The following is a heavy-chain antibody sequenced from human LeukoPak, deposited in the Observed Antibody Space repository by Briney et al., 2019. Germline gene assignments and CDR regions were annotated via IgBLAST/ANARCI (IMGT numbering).Heavy chain of an antibody. J-gene: IGHJ4*02. D-gene: IGHD1-26*01. CDR3: ARGSGNYYNRLDY. V-gene: IGHV3-33*01. Sequence: GGSLRLSCAASGFIFSSYGMHWVRQAPGKGLEWVAVIWYDGNNKYYVDSVKGRFTISRDNSKNTLYLQMNSLRAEDTAVYYCARGSGNYYNRLDYWGQGTLVTVSS. CDR1: GFIFSSYG. CDR2: IWYDGNNK.